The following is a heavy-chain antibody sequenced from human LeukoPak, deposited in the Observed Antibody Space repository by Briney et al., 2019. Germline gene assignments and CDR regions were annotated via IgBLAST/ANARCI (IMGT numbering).Heavy chain of an antibody. CDR2: IRSKTYRGTA. CDR3: TSVYDTRGYYQSGVDY. Sequence: GGSLRLSCAASGFTVSSNYMSWVRQAPGKGLGWVGFIRSKTYRGTAEYAASVKGRFTISRDDSKSIAYLQANSLKTDDTAVYYCTSVYDTRGYYQSGVDYWGRGTLVPVST. D-gene: IGHD3-22*01. V-gene: IGHV3-49*04. CDR1: GFTVSSNY. J-gene: IGHJ4*02.